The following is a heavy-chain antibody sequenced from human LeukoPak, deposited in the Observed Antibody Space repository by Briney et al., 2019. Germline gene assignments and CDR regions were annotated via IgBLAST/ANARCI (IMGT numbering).Heavy chain of an antibody. V-gene: IGHV4-39*01. CDR2: IYYSGST. CDR3: ARPQRYSNYALDY. Sequence: SETLSLTCTVSGGSISGSSYFWGWIRQPPGKGLEWIGSIYYSGSTYYKPSLKSRVTMSVDTSKNQFSLKLSSVTAADTAVYYCARPQRYSNYALDYWGQGTLVTVSS. J-gene: IGHJ4*02. D-gene: IGHD4-11*01. CDR1: GGSISGSSYF.